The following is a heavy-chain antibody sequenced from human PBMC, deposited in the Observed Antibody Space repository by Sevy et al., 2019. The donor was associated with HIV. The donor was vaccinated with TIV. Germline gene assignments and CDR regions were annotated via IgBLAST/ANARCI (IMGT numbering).Heavy chain of an antibody. CDR2: ITNRGSSM. CDR1: GFLFSRYE. Sequence: GGSLRLSCAASGFLFSRYEMNWVRQAPGKGLEWVSYITNRGSSMSYSDSVRGRFTISRDNAKNSLFLQMNSLRAEDTPIYYCARDLPPSATTVAHFDYWGQGTLVTVSS. CDR3: ARDLPPSATTVAHFDY. J-gene: IGHJ4*02. V-gene: IGHV3-48*03. D-gene: IGHD4-17*01.